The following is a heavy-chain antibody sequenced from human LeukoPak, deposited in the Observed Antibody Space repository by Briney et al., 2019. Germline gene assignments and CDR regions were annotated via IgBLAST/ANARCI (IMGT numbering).Heavy chain of an antibody. CDR3: ARRGGLDY. D-gene: IGHD3/OR15-3a*01. J-gene: IGHJ4*02. V-gene: IGHV4-39*01. Sequence: PSETLSLTRTVSGGSITSSTYYWDWIRQPPGKGLEWIGSIYYSGSTYYNPSLKSRVTISVDTSKNQFSLKLTSVTAADTAVYYCARRGGLDYWGQGTLVTVSS. CDR1: GGSITSSTYY. CDR2: IYYSGST.